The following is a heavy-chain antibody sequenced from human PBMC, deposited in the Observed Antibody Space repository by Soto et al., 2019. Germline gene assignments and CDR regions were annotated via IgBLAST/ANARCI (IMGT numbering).Heavy chain of an antibody. CDR2: INPSGGST. V-gene: IGHV1-46*03. CDR3: ARDSPPPGIVPLTHKNNWFDP. CDR1: GYTFTSYY. D-gene: IGHD1-26*01. Sequence: QVQLVQSGAEVKKPGASVKVSCKASGYTFTSYYMHWVRQAPGQGLEWMGIINPSGGSTSYAQKFPGRGTMARDTSTSTVYMELSSLRSEDTAVYYCARDSPPPGIVPLTHKNNWFDPWGQGTLVTVSS. J-gene: IGHJ5*02.